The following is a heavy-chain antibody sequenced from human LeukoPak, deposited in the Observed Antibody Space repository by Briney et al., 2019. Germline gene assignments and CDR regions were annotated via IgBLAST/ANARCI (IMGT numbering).Heavy chain of an antibody. V-gene: IGHV3-48*01. CDR1: GFIFSSYS. J-gene: IGHJ4*02. Sequence: GGSLRLSCAASGFIFSSYSMNWVRQAPGKGLEWVSYISSSSSTVYYADSVKGRFTISRDNSKNTLYLQMNSLRAEDTAVYYCAKADYYDSSGYYSFDYWGQGTLVTVSS. D-gene: IGHD3-22*01. CDR3: AKADYYDSSGYYSFDY. CDR2: ISSSSSTV.